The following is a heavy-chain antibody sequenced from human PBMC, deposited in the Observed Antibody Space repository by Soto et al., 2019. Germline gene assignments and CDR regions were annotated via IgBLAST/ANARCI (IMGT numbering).Heavy chain of an antibody. D-gene: IGHD3-3*01. CDR3: ASLVLRNWIDP. J-gene: IGHJ5*02. CDR1: GGSISSSSYY. V-gene: IGHV4-39*01. Sequence: SETLSLTCTVSGGSISSSSYYWGWIRQPPGKGLEWIGSIYYSGSTYYNPSLKSRVTISVDTSKNQFSLKLSSVTAADTAVYYCASLVLRNWIDPWGQGTLVTVSS. CDR2: IYYSGST.